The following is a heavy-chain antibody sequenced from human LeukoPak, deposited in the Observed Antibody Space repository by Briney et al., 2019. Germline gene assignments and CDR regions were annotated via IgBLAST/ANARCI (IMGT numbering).Heavy chain of an antibody. CDR1: GYTFTSYG. D-gene: IGHD3-3*01. V-gene: IGHV1-18*01. CDR3: ARVNRTIFGVVITDYFDY. Sequence: GASVKVSCKASGYTFTSYGISWVRQAPGQGLEWMGWISAYNGNTNYAQKLQGRVTMTTDTSTSTAYMELRSLRSDDTAVYYCARVNRTIFGVVITDYFDYWGQGTLVTVSS. CDR2: ISAYNGNT. J-gene: IGHJ4*02.